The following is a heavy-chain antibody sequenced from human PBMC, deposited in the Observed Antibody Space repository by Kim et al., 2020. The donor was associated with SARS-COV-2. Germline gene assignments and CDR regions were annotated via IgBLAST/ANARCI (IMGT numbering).Heavy chain of an antibody. Sequence: RFTISRDNAKNSLYLQMNGLRAEDTAVYYCERWGAVAGRMYYYYYGMDAWGQGTTVTVSS. J-gene: IGHJ6*02. V-gene: IGHV3-11*06. CDR3: ERWGAVAGRMYYYYYGMDA. D-gene: IGHD6-19*01.